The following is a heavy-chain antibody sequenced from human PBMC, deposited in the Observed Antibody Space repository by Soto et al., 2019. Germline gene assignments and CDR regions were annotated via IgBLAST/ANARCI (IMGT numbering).Heavy chain of an antibody. V-gene: IGHV3-30*04. CDR2: ISYDGRNK. Sequence: GGSLRLSCAASGFTFSSYAMHWVRQAPGKGLEWVAVISYDGRNKYYEDSVKGRFTISRDNSKNTLYLQMNSLRAEDTGVYYCAREIERLLGYWGQVTLVTVSS. J-gene: IGHJ4*02. D-gene: IGHD3-3*01. CDR3: AREIERLLGY. CDR1: GFTFSSYA.